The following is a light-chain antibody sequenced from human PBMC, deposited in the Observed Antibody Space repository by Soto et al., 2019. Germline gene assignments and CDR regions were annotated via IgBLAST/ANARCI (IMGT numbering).Light chain of an antibody. CDR3: HQFGSSQPPFT. CDR1: QSVSTRY. J-gene: IGKJ2*01. Sequence: ESMLTQSPCTLSLSPGERATLSCRASQSVSTRYLAWYQQTPGPAPRLLIYGASIRATGIPDRFSGSGYWTYFTLTISRLEPEDCALYYCHQFGSSQPPFTFGQGTKLDI. CDR2: GAS. V-gene: IGKV3-20*01.